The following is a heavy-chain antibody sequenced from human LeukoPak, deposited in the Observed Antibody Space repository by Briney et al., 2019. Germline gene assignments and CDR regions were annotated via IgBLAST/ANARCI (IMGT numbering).Heavy chain of an antibody. Sequence: SGGSLRLSCAASGFTFSTYWMSWVRQAPGKGLEWAANIKQDGSEKYYVDSVKGRFTVSRDNAKNSLSLQMNILRVEDTAVYYCARGVSWTFDNWGRGALVTVSS. CDR2: IKQDGSEK. J-gene: IGHJ4*02. CDR1: GFTFSTYW. CDR3: ARGVSWTFDN. D-gene: IGHD6-13*01. V-gene: IGHV3-7*04.